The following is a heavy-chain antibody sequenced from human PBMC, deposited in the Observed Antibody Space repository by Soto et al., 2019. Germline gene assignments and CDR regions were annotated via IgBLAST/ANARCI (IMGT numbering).Heavy chain of an antibody. D-gene: IGHD1-1*01. CDR2: MYYSGST. CDR1: GVSISSYY. Sequence: SETLSLTCTVSGVSISSYYWSWIRQSPGKGLEWIASMYYSGSTKYNPSLKSRVTMSADTSKNQFSLGLSSVVVADTAVYYCARDITSENWFDPWGQGALVTVSS. CDR3: ARDITSENWFDP. J-gene: IGHJ5*02. V-gene: IGHV4-59*01.